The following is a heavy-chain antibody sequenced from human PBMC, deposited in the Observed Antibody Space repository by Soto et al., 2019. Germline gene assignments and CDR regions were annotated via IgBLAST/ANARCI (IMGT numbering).Heavy chain of an antibody. Sequence: QVQLVESGGGVVQPGKSLRLSCAASGFTFSSYGMHWVRQAPGMRLEWVAIISYDGSNQYYADSMKGRFTISRDNSKNTLYLQMNSLRAEDTAVYYCAKRRQLGDYNYYGMDVWGHGTTVTVSS. D-gene: IGHD3-10*01. CDR2: ISYDGSNQ. J-gene: IGHJ6*02. CDR1: GFTFSSYG. V-gene: IGHV3-30*18. CDR3: AKRRQLGDYNYYGMDV.